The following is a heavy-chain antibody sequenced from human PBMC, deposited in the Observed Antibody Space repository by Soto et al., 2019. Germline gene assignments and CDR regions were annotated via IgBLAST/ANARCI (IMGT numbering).Heavy chain of an antibody. V-gene: IGHV3-30-3*01. CDR1: GFTFSSYA. J-gene: IGHJ4*02. CDR3: ARGDFGMVVVVAALDS. Sequence: QVQLVESGGGVVQPGRSLRLSCAASGFTFSSYAMHWVRQAPGKGLEWVAVISYDGSNKYYADSVKGRFTISRDNSNNTLYLQLNSLRAEDTAVYYCARGDFGMVVVVAALDSLGQGTLVTVSS. D-gene: IGHD2-15*01. CDR2: ISYDGSNK.